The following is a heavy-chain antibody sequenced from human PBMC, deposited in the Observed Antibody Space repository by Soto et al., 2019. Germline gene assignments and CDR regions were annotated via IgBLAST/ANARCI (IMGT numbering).Heavy chain of an antibody. CDR3: ARVKGYCSSTSCYAENYYYYGMDV. D-gene: IGHD2-2*01. CDR1: GFTFSSYA. Sequence: QVQLVESGGGVVQPGRSLRLSCAASGFTFSSYAMHWVRQAPGKGLEWVAVISYDGSNKYYADSVKGRFTISRDNSKNTLYLQMNSLRAEDTAVYYCARVKGYCSSTSCYAENYYYYGMDVWGQGTTVTVSS. V-gene: IGHV3-30-3*01. J-gene: IGHJ6*02. CDR2: ISYDGSNK.